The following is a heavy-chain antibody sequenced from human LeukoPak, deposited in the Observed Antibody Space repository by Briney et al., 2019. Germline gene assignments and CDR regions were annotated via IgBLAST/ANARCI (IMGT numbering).Heavy chain of an antibody. CDR2: INSDGSSI. CDR3: ARERLWDYYDSSGYVLGY. D-gene: IGHD3-22*01. Sequence: HPGGSLRLSCAASGFTFSSYWMNWVRQAPGKGLVWVSRINSDGSSISYADSVKGRFTISRDNAKNTLYLQMNSLRAEDTAVYYCARERLWDYYDSSGYVLGYWGQGTLVTVSS. CDR1: GFTFSSYW. V-gene: IGHV3-74*01. J-gene: IGHJ4*02.